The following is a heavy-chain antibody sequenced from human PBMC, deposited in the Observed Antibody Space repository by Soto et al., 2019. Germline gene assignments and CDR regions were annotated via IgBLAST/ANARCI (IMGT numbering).Heavy chain of an antibody. V-gene: IGHV4-59*01. CDR3: ARSGSSVTFDP. CDR2: IYYSGST. J-gene: IGHJ5*02. CDR1: GGSISSYY. D-gene: IGHD6-6*01. Sequence: NPSETLSLTCTVSGGSISSYYWSWIRQPPGKGLEWIGYIYYSGSTNYNPSLKSRVTISVDTSKNQFSLKLSSVTAADTAVYYCARSGSSVTFDPWGQGTLVTVSS.